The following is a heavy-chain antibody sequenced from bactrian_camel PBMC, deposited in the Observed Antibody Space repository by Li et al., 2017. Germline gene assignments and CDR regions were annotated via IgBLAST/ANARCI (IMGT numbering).Heavy chain of an antibody. J-gene: IGHJ4*01. Sequence: HVQLVESGGGSVQPGGSLSLSCAVSGTTNSNYCMGWFRQAPGKEREGVAAVASGGRPTYGESGKGRFTISMDNGKNTALLLMSSLTLEDTGIYYCAANPPTGRPCYLAMEDYNFWGQGTQVTVS. V-gene: IGHV3S53*01. CDR1: GTTNSNYC. D-gene: IGHD2*01. CDR3: AANPPTGRPCYLAMEDYNF. CDR2: VASGGRP.